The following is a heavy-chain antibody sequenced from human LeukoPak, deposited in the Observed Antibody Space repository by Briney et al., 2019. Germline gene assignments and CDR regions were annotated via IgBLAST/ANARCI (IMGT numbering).Heavy chain of an antibody. V-gene: IGHV1-69*06. D-gene: IGHD4-17*01. CDR2: IIPIFGTA. CDR1: GGTFSSYA. J-gene: IGHJ4*02. Sequence: ASVKVSCKASGGTFSSYAISWVRQAPGQGLEWMGGIIPIFGTANYAQKFQGRVMITADKSTSTAYMELSSLRSEDTAVYYCARDLDYGDYTYGYWGQGTLVTVSS. CDR3: ARDLDYGDYTYGY.